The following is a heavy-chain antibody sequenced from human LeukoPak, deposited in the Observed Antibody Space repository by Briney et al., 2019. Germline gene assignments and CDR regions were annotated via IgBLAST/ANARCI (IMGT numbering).Heavy chain of an antibody. CDR1: GLTVSSNY. D-gene: IGHD6-19*01. J-gene: IGHJ1*01. CDR3: ARLGVAGDPSSAEYFQH. V-gene: IGHV3-53*01. CDR2: MYRSDAT. Sequence: GGSLRLSCAASGLTVSSNYMSWVRQAPGKGLEWVSVMYRSDATYYADSVKGRFTMSRDSSKNTVYLQMNSLRSEDTAVYYCARLGVAGDPSSAEYFQHWGQGTLVTVSS.